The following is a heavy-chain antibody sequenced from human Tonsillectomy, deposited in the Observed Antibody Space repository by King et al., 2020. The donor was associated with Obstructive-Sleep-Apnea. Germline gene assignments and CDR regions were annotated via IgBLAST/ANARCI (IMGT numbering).Heavy chain of an antibody. V-gene: IGHV4-59*08. J-gene: IGHJ4*02. CDR2: MYYSGNT. Sequence: QLQESGPGLVKPSETLSLTCTVSGGSISNYYWSWIRQPPGKGLEWIGYMYYSGNTNFNPSLKSRVTISADTSKIQFPLRLSSVTAADTAVYYCARHRGVEDYGDYGDYFDYWGQGTLVTVSS. CDR1: GGSISNYY. D-gene: IGHD4-17*01. CDR3: ARHRGVEDYGDYGDYFDY.